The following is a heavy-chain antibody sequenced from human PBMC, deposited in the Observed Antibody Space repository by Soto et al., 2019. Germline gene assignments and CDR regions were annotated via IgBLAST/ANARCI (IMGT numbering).Heavy chain of an antibody. V-gene: IGHV1-18*04. CDR1: GYTFTSYG. CDR3: ARLSLQYYYDSREDPNFDY. CDR2: SSAYNGKT. Sequence: ASVKVSCKASGYTFTSYGISWVRQAPGQGLEWMGWSSAYNGKTDYAQKLQGRVTMTTDTSTSTAYMELRSLRSDDTAAYYCARLSLQYYYDSREDPNFDYWGQGTLVTVSS. J-gene: IGHJ4*02. D-gene: IGHD3-22*01.